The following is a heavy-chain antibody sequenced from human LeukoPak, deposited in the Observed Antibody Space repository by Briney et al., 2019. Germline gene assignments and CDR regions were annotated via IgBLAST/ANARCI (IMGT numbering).Heavy chain of an antibody. V-gene: IGHV4-39*01. J-gene: IGHJ4*02. D-gene: IGHD6-19*01. CDR2: IYYSGST. CDR3: ARRLESGGWYPYFDC. CDR1: GGSISSSSYY. Sequence: SETLSLTCTVSGGSISSSSYYWGWIRQPPGKGLEWVGSIYYSGSTYYNPSLKSRVTISVDTPKNQFSLKLSSVTAADTAVYYCARRLESGGWYPYFDCWGQGTLVTVSS.